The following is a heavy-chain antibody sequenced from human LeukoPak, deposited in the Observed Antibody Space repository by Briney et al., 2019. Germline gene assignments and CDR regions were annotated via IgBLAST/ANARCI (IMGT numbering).Heavy chain of an antibody. J-gene: IGHJ4*02. CDR3: ARDSGTHYVH. V-gene: IGHV3-21*01. D-gene: IGHD4-17*01. CDR1: GFTFSSYS. Sequence: GGSLRLSCAASGFTFSSYSMNWVRQAPGKGLEWVSSISSSRSYIYYADSVKGRFTISRDNAKNSLYLEMNGLRAEDTAVYYCARDSGTHYVHRGQGTLVTVSS. CDR2: ISSSRSYI.